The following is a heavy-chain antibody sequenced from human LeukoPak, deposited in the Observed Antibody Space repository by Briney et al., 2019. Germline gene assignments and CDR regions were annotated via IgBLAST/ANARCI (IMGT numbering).Heavy chain of an antibody. D-gene: IGHD2-2*01. CDR2: IKQYGSEK. V-gene: IGHV3-7*01. J-gene: IGHJ3*02. CDR3: AKYCSSTSCDDAFDI. CDR1: GFTFSSYW. Sequence: GGSLRLSCAASGFTFSSYWMSWVRQAPGKGLEWVANIKQYGSEKYYVDSVKGRFTISRDNAKNSLYLQMNSLRAEDTAVYYCAKYCSSTSCDDAFDIWGQGTMVTVSS.